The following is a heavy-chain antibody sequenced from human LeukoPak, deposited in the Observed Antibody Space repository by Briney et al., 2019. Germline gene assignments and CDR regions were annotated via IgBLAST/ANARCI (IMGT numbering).Heavy chain of an antibody. Sequence: SETLSLTCTVSGGSISSSSYYWGWIRQPPGKGLEWIGSIYYSGSTYYNPSLKSRVTISLDTSKNQLSLKLSSVTAADTAVYYCARESNYRGSGTGWFDPWGQGTLVTVSS. D-gene: IGHD3-10*01. J-gene: IGHJ5*02. V-gene: IGHV4-39*07. CDR1: GGSISSSSYY. CDR3: ARESNYRGSGTGWFDP. CDR2: IYYSGST.